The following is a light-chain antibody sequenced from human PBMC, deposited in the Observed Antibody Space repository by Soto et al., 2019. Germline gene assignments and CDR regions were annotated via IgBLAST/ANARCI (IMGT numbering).Light chain of an antibody. V-gene: IGKV3-15*01. J-gene: IGKJ4*01. CDR2: FAS. CDR1: QTVSNN. Sequence: RVMTQSPATLSVSPGEKATLSCRASQTVSNNLAWYQQKPGQAPRLLICFASTRATGIPARFSGSGSGTEFTFTISSLQSEDFAVYYCQHYDEWPLTFGGGTKVEIK. CDR3: QHYDEWPLT.